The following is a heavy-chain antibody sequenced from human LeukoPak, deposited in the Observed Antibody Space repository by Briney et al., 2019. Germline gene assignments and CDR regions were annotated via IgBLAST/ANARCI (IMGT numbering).Heavy chain of an antibody. Sequence: SETLSLTCTVSGGSLSSYYWSWIRQPPGKGLEWIGCFYYSGSTNYNPSLKSRVTMSVDTSKNQFSLKLSSVTAADTAVYYCARGSSRFDPWGQGTLVTVSS. CDR3: ARGSSRFDP. J-gene: IGHJ5*02. D-gene: IGHD4-11*01. CDR1: GGSLSSYY. CDR2: FYYSGST. V-gene: IGHV4-59*01.